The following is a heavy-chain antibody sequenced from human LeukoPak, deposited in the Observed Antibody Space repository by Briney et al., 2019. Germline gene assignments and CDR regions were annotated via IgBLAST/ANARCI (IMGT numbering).Heavy chain of an antibody. CDR3: AREISHITIFGVVIKQNWFDP. Sequence: SQTLSLTCAVSGGSISSGGYSWSWIRQPPGKGLEWIGYIYHSGSTYYNPSLKSRVTISVDRSKNQFSLKLSSVTAADTAVYYCAREISHITIFGVVIKQNWFDPWGQGTLVTVSS. CDR2: IYHSGST. CDR1: GGSISSGGYS. D-gene: IGHD3-3*01. V-gene: IGHV4-30-2*01. J-gene: IGHJ5*02.